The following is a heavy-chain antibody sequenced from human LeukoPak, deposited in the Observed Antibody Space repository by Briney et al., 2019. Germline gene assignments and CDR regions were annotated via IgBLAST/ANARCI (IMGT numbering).Heavy chain of an antibody. J-gene: IGHJ4*02. CDR2: FDPEDGEA. CDR3: AKFDQDWGTFDY. V-gene: IGHV1-24*01. Sequence: ASVKVSCKVSGYTLTELSMHWVRQAPGKGLEWMGGFDPEDGEAIYAQKFQGRVTMTRDTSITTAYMELSLRSDDTAVYYCAKFDQDWGTFDYWGQGTVVTVSS. D-gene: IGHD7-27*01. CDR1: GYTLTELS.